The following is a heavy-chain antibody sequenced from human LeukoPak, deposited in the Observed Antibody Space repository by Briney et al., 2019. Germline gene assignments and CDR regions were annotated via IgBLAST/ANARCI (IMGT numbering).Heavy chain of an antibody. CDR3: ARDPTIFGVVIVSVY. V-gene: IGHV3-7*01. J-gene: IGHJ4*02. CDR1: GFTFSNYG. Sequence: GGSLRLSCAASGFTFSNYGMSWVRQAPGKGLEWVSNIKQDGSEKYYVDSVKGRFTISRDNAKNSLYLQMNSLRAEDTAVYYCARDPTIFGVVIVSVYWGQGTLVTVSS. D-gene: IGHD3-3*01. CDR2: IKQDGSEK.